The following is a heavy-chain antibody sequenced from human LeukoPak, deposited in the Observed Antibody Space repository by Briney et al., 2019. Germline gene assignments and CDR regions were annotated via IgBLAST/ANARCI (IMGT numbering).Heavy chain of an antibody. CDR1: GYTFTSYD. Sequence: ASVKVSCKASGYTFTSYDINWVRQATGQGLEWMGWMNPNSGNTGYAQKFQGRVTITRNTSISTAYMELSSLRSEDTAVYYCARDYYDSSGYYYEEAFDIWGQGTMVTVSS. V-gene: IGHV1-8*03. CDR3: ARDYYDSSGYYYEEAFDI. J-gene: IGHJ3*02. CDR2: MNPNSGNT. D-gene: IGHD3-22*01.